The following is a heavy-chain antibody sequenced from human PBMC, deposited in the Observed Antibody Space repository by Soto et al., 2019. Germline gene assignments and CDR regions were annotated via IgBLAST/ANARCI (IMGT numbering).Heavy chain of an antibody. J-gene: IGHJ4*02. CDR3: ASSTPSVGLVRSFDY. CDR1: GYSFTGYY. Sequence: QVQLAQSGAEVKKPGASVKVSCTASGYSFTGYYIHWVRQAPGEGLEWMGWINPNTGRTIYAQKFLGRVTMTRDTSITTAYMELSGLTSDDTAVYYCASSTPSVGLVRSFDYWGQGTLVTVSS. D-gene: IGHD3-9*01. CDR2: INPNTGRT. V-gene: IGHV1-2*02.